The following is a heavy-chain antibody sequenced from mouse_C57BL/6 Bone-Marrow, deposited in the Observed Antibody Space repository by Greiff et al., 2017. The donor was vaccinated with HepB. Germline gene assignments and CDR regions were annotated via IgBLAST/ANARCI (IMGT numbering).Heavy chain of an antibody. J-gene: IGHJ3*01. V-gene: IGHV1-7*01. Sequence: QVQLQQSGAELAKPGASVKLSCKASGYTFTSYWMHWVKQRPGQGLEWIGYINPSSGYTKYNQKFKDKATLNADKSSSTAYMQLSSLTYEDAAVYYCARKAWFAYWGQGTLVTVSA. CDR1: GYTFTSYW. CDR3: ARKAWFAY. CDR2: INPSSGYT.